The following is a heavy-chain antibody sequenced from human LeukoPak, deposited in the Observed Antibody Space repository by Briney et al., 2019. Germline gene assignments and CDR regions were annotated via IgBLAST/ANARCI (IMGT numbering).Heavy chain of an antibody. CDR1: GLTFSSYG. Sequence: GGSLRLSCAVSGLTFSSYGMHWVRQAPGKGLKWVALISYDGSNKNYVDSVKGRFTVSRDNSRNTLYLQMNSLRAEDTAVYYCAKDRSTYNILTGYQDYWGQGTLVTVSS. CDR2: ISYDGSNK. V-gene: IGHV3-30*18. CDR3: AKDRSTYNILTGYQDY. D-gene: IGHD3-9*01. J-gene: IGHJ4*02.